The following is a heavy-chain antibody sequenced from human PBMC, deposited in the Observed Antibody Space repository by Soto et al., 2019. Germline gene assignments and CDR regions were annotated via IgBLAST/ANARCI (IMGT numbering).Heavy chain of an antibody. V-gene: IGHV3-23*01. CDR1: GFTVSSHA. J-gene: IGHJ3*02. D-gene: IGHD2-15*01. CDR3: APHVSCSGGSCQYDAFAI. CDR2: LTAAVGT. Sequence: EVQVLESGGGLVQPGGSLRLSCEGSGFTVSSHAMTWIRQAPGKGPELVSTLTAAVGTYYADSVKGRFVMSRDTSESTLYLQMNSLGAEDTAAYYCAPHVSCSGGSCQYDAFAIRGQGTMVTVSS.